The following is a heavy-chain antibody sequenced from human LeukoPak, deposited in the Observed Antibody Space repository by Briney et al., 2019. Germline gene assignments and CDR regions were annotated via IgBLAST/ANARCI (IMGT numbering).Heavy chain of an antibody. CDR2: INHSGST. D-gene: IGHD6-19*01. V-gene: IGHV4-34*01. J-gene: IGHJ3*02. Sequence: SETLSLTCAAYGGSFSGYYWSWIRQPLGKGLEWIGEINHSGSTNYNPSLKSRVNISVDTSKNQFSLKVNSVTAADTAVYYCARGQIEQWLIGSAAFDIWGQGTIVTVSS. CDR3: ARGQIEQWLIGSAAFDI. CDR1: GGSFSGYY.